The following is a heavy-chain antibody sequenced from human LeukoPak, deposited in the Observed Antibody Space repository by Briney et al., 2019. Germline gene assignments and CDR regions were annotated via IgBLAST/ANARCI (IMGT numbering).Heavy chain of an antibody. CDR2: IYTSGST. V-gene: IGHV4-4*07. CDR1: GGSISSYY. D-gene: IGHD3-22*01. J-gene: IGHJ4*02. Sequence: PSETLSLTCTVSGGSISSYYWSWIRQPAGKGLEWIGRIYTSGSTNYNPSLKSRVTMSVDTSKNQFSLKLSSVTAADTAVYYCARGEYYYDTSGPGAFDYWGQGTLVTVSS. CDR3: ARGEYYYDTSGPGAFDY.